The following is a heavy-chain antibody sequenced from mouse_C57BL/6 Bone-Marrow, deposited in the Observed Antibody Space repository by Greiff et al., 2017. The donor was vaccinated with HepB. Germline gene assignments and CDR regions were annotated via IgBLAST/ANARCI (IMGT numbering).Heavy chain of an antibody. J-gene: IGHJ4*01. Sequence: EVKLVESGGGLVKPGGSLKLSCAASGFTFSDYGMHWVRQAPEKGLEWVAYISSGSSTIYYADTVKGRFTISRDNAKNTLFLQMTSLRSKDTAMYYCARGGYYGSSSYAMDYWGQGTSVTVSS. CDR3: ARGGYYGSSSYAMDY. CDR2: ISSGSSTI. V-gene: IGHV5-17*01. D-gene: IGHD1-1*01. CDR1: GFTFSDYG.